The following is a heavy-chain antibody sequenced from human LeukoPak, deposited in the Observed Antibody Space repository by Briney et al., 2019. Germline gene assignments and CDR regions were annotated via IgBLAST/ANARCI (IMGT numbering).Heavy chain of an antibody. CDR3: ASLFGGSWNFDF. J-gene: IGHJ4*02. Sequence: GGSLRLSCASSGFTFTSYNMNGVRQAPGGGVERVSYISSSSSTIYYADSVKGRFTISRDNAKNSLYLQMNSLRNEDTAVYYCASLFGGSWNFDFWGLGTLVTVSS. V-gene: IGHV3-48*02. CDR2: ISSSSSTI. CDR1: GFTFTSYN. D-gene: IGHD6-13*01.